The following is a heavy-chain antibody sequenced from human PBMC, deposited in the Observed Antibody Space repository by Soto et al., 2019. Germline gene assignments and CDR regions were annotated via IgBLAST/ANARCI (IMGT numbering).Heavy chain of an antibody. Sequence: QVQLVQSGAEVKKPGSSVKVSCKASGGTFSSYTISWVRQAPGQGLEWMGRIIPILGIANYAQKFQGRVTITADKSTSTAYMELSSLRSEDTAVYYCAVAGVAAAGTDSYWGQGTLVTVSS. CDR2: IIPILGIA. V-gene: IGHV1-69*02. CDR1: GGTFSSYT. J-gene: IGHJ4*02. CDR3: AVAGVAAAGTDSY. D-gene: IGHD6-13*01.